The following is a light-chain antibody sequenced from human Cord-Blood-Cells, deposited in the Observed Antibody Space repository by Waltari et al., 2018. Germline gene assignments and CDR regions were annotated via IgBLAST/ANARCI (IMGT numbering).Light chain of an antibody. V-gene: IGKV1-33*01. Sequence: SPSSLSASVGDRVTITCQASQDISNYLNWYQQKPGKAPKLLIYDASNLETGVPARFSGSGSGTDFTLTISSLEPEDFAVYYCQQRSNWPPLTFGGGTKVEIK. CDR1: QDISNY. J-gene: IGKJ4*01. CDR2: DAS. CDR3: QQRSNWPPLT.